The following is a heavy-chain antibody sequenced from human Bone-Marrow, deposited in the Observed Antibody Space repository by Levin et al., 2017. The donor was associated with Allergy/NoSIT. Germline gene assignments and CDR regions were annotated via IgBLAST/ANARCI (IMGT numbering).Heavy chain of an antibody. Sequence: PSQTLSLPCAASGFTFRGSGIHWVRQASGRGLEWVGRIRSKANNYATAYAASVKGRFTMSRDDSRNTAYLQMNSLKTEDTAVYYCTRLEGPYYYYGLDVWGQGTTVTVS. CDR3: TRLEGPYYYYGLDV. V-gene: IGHV3-73*01. CDR1: GFTFRGSG. J-gene: IGHJ6*02. CDR2: IRSKANNYAT.